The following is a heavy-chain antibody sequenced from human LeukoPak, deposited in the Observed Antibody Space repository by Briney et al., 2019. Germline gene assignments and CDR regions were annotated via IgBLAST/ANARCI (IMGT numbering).Heavy chain of an antibody. CDR1: GGTFSSYA. J-gene: IGHJ6*02. V-gene: IGHV1-69*13. CDR2: IIPIFGTA. CDR3: ATDQDIVSIPAALDV. D-gene: IGHD2-2*01. Sequence: SVKVSCKASGGTFSSYAISWVRQAPGQGLEWMGGIIPIFGTANYAQKFQGRVTITADESTSTAYMELSSLRSEDTAVYYCATDQDIVSIPAALDVWGQGTTVTVSS.